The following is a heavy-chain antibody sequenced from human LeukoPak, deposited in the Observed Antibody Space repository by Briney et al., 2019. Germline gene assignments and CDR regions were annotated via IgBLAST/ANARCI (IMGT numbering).Heavy chain of an antibody. CDR2: ISVYTGDT. CDR3: ARADCSGGTCPQY. J-gene: IGHJ4*02. CDR1: DYTFTSKA. Sequence: ASVKVSRKASDYTFTSKAITWVRQAPGQGLEWMGWISVYTGDTNYAPKLQDRVTMTTDTSTSTAYMELRSLRSDDTAVYYCARADCSGGTCPQYWGQGTRVTVSS. D-gene: IGHD2-15*01. V-gene: IGHV1-18*01.